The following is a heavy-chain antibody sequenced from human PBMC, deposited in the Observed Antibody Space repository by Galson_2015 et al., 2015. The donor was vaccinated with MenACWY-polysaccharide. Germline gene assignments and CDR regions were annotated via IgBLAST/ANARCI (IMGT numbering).Heavy chain of an antibody. CDR3: ARGHYGMDV. V-gene: IGHV3-7*01. Sequence: SLRLSCAVSGFTFKNYWMSWVRQAPGKGLEWVANIKKDGSEKYCVDSVKGRFTISRDNARSSLYLQMNGLRAEDTAVYYCARGHYGMDVWGQWTTVTVS. CDR1: GFTFKNYW. J-gene: IGHJ6*02. CDR2: IKKDGSEK.